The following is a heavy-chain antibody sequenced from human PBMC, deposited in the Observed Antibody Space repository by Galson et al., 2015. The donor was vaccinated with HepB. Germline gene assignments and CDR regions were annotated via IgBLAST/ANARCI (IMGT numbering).Heavy chain of an antibody. V-gene: IGHV7-4-1*02. CDR2: INTNTGNP. D-gene: IGHD6-19*01. J-gene: IGHJ4*02. CDR1: GYIFTSYA. CDR3: ARDAAIVAVAGTGPDFDY. Sequence: SVKVSCKASGYIFTSYAMNWVRQAPGQGLEWMGWINTNTGNPTYAQGFTGRFVFSLDTSVSTAYLQISSLRAGDTAVYYCARDAAIVAVAGTGPDFDYWGQGTLVTVSS.